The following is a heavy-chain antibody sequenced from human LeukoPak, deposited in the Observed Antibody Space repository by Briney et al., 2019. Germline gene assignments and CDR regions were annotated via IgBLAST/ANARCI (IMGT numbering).Heavy chain of an antibody. Sequence: SVKVSCKASGYTFISYYMHWVRQAPGQGLEWMGIINPSGGSTTYAQMFQGRVILTRDTSTRTVYMELYSLRSEDTAVYYCAAARQKSRKYYYGMDVWGQGTTVTVSS. J-gene: IGHJ6*02. V-gene: IGHV1-46*01. CDR3: AAARQKSRKYYYGMDV. CDR2: INPSGGST. CDR1: GYTFISYY. D-gene: IGHD6-25*01.